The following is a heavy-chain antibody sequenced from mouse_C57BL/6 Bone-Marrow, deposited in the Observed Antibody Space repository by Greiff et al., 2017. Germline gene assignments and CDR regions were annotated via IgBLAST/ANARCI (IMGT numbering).Heavy chain of an antibody. J-gene: IGHJ1*03. V-gene: IGHV1-52*01. CDR3: ARGGTVVARGYFDV. CDR1: GYTFTSYW. Sequence: VQLQQPGAELVRPGSSVKLSCKASGYTFTSYWMHWVKQRPIQGLEWIGNIDPSDSETHYNQKFKDKATLTVDKSSSTAYMQLSSLTSEDSAVYYCARGGTVVARGYFDVWGTGTTVTVSS. D-gene: IGHD1-1*01. CDR2: IDPSDSET.